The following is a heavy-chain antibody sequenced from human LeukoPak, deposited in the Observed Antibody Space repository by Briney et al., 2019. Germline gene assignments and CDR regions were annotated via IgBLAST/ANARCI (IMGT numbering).Heavy chain of an antibody. V-gene: IGHV1-8*03. CDR3: AREGYCTNGVCYGDY. CDR2: MNPNSGNT. CDR1: GYTFTSYD. Sequence: ASVKVTCKASGYTFTSYDINWVRQATGQGLEWKGWMNPNSGNTGYAQKFQGRVTITRNTSISTAYMELSSLRSEDTAVYYCAREGYCTNGVCYGDYWGQGTLVTVSS. J-gene: IGHJ4*02. D-gene: IGHD2-8*01.